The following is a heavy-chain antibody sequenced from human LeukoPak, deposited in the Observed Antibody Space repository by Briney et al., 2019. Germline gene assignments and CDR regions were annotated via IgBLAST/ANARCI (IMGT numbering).Heavy chain of an antibody. Sequence: PSETLSLTCTVSGGSISSYYWSWIRQPAGKGLEWIGRIYTSGSTNYNPSLKSRVTMSVDTSKNQFSLKLSSVTAADTAVYYCARDFSGSYLYYYYYYMDVWGKGTTVTVSS. V-gene: IGHV4-4*07. D-gene: IGHD1-26*01. CDR1: GGSISSYY. J-gene: IGHJ6*03. CDR3: ARDFSGSYLYYYYYYMDV. CDR2: IYTSGST.